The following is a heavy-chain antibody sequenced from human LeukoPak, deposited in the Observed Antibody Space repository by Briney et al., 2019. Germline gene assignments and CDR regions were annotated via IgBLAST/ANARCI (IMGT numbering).Heavy chain of an antibody. J-gene: IGHJ6*03. CDR2: TNPNSGNT. V-gene: IGHV1-8*01. CDR3: ARGKTAAYYYYYYMDV. CDR1: GRTFTSYD. Sequence: GASVKVYCKASGRTFTSYDINWVRQATGQGLEWMGWTNPNSGNTGYAQKFQGRVTMTRNTSISTAYMELSSLRSEDTAVYYCARGKTAAYYYYYYMDVWGKGTTVTISS. D-gene: IGHD2-2*01.